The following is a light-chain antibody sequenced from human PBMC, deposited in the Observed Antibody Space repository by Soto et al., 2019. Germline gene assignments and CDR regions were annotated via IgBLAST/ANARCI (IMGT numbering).Light chain of an antibody. Sequence: DIQMTQSPSSLSASVGDRVTITCQASQDIRNYLNWYQQKPGKAPKLLIYDASDLETGVPSRFSGSGFGTNLTFTISSLQPEDIATYYCQEYENLPGVTFGPGTKVDIK. J-gene: IGKJ3*01. CDR1: QDIRNY. CDR2: DAS. V-gene: IGKV1-33*01. CDR3: QEYENLPGVT.